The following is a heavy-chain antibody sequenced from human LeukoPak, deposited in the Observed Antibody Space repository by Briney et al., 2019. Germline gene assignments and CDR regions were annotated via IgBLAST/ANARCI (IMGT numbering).Heavy chain of an antibody. CDR3: AGGSTVTREIDY. V-gene: IGHV3-23*01. CDR1: GFTFNNYA. CDR2: ISGSGGST. J-gene: IGHJ4*02. D-gene: IGHD4-17*01. Sequence: PGGSLRLYCAASGFTFNNYAMSWVRQAPGKGLEWVSAISGSGGSTYYADSVKGRLTISRDNSKNTLYLQMNSLRAEDTAVYYCAGGSTVTREIDYWGQGTLVTVSS.